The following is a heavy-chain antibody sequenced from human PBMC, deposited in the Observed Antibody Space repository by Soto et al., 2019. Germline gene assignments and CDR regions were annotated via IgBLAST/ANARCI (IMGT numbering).Heavy chain of an antibody. V-gene: IGHV3-23*01. J-gene: IGHJ4*02. CDR1: GFTFSSYA. Sequence: HPGGSLRLSCAASGFTFSSYAMSWVRQAPGKGLEWVSAISGSGGSTYYADSVKGRFTISRDNSKNTLYLQMNSLRAEDTAVYYCAKGYYDFWSGYYFDYWGQGTLVTVSS. CDR2: ISGSGGST. D-gene: IGHD3-3*01. CDR3: AKGYYDFWSGYYFDY.